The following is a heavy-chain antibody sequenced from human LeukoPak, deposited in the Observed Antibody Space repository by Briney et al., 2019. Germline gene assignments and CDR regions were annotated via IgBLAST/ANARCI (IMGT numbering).Heavy chain of an antibody. CDR2: IRTKAYRETT. J-gene: IGHJ4*02. Sequence: GGSLRLSCKTSGFTFGDYAINWVRQAPGKGLEWVGLIRTKAYRETTQFAPPARDRFTVSRDDSKNIAYLQLNMLETEDTALYYCTRAAGASFNFDYWGQGTLVTVSS. D-gene: IGHD1-26*01. V-gene: IGHV3-49*04. CDR1: GFTFGDYA. CDR3: TRAAGASFNFDY.